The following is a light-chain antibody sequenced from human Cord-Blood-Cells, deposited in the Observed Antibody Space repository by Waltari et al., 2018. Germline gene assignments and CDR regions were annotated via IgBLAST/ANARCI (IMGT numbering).Light chain of an antibody. V-gene: IGKV1-39*01. CDR3: QQSYSTPYT. CDR1: QSISSY. J-gene: IGKJ2*01. Sequence: DIQMTQSPSSLSASVGDRVTITCRASQSISSYLNWYQQKPGKAPKLLIYAASSLQSRVPSRFSGSGSGTDFTLTISSLQPEYFATYYCQQSYSTPYTFGQGTMLEIK. CDR2: AAS.